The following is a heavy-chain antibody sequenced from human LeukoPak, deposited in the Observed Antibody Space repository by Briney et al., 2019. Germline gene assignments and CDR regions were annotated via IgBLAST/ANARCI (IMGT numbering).Heavy chain of an antibody. CDR3: ARDLDYGEKSEDY. CDR2: INLSGGST. Sequence: GASVKVSCKASGFTFINYYMHWVRQAPGQGLEWLGIINLSGGSTHYPQKFQDRVTMTRDTSTSTVYMELSSLRSEDTAVYYCARDLDYGEKSEDYWGQGTLVIVSS. J-gene: IGHJ4*02. CDR1: GFTFINYY. V-gene: IGHV1-46*01. D-gene: IGHD4/OR15-4a*01.